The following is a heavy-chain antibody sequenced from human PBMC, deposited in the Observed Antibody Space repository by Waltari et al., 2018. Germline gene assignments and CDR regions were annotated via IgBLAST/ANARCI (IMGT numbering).Heavy chain of an antibody. CDR3: VKYSGFDYFFDY. CDR1: GFIFGNCN. Sequence: QFQLVESGGGVVQPGRSLRLSCAASGFIFGNCNMHWVRQTPGQGLQWVEAISHDGSNKDYADSVKSRFTVSRDNSNNTLYLQINSLRADDTGIYFCVKYSGFDYFFDYWGQGTLVTVSS. CDR2: ISHDGSNK. V-gene: IGHV3-30*18. D-gene: IGHD5-12*01. J-gene: IGHJ4*02.